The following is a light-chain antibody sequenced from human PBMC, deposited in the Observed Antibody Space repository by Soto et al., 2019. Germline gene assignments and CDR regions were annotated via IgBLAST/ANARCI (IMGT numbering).Light chain of an antibody. CDR1: QNIGSF. CDR3: QQGSTTPIT. CDR2: SAF. V-gene: IGKV1-39*01. Sequence: DIQMTQSPSTLAASIGDRVTITCRASQNIGSFLNWYQQKPGEAPRLLVYSAFRIQSGVPSRFNASSSGTDFTLSISSLQPEDFSTYYCQQGSTTPITFGLGTRLEIK. J-gene: IGKJ5*01.